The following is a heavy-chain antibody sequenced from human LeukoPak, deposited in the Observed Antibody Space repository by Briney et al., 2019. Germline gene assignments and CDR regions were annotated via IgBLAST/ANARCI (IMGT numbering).Heavy chain of an antibody. CDR2: IYHSGST. V-gene: IGHV4-38-2*01. CDR1: DDSIRNNYY. D-gene: IGHD3-22*01. J-gene: IGHJ1*01. CDR3: ARRPGVRGYSGLVYFQY. Sequence: PSETLSLTCAVSDDSIRNNYYWGWIRQPPGKGLECSGSIYHSGSTYYNPSHKSRVTISADTSKNQFSLKVNSVTAADTAVYYCARRPGVRGYSGLVYFQYWGQGTLVIVSS.